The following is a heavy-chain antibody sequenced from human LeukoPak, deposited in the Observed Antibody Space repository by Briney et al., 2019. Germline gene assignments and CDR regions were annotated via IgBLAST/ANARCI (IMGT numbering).Heavy chain of an antibody. CDR3: ARVPDDYGDYRYGMDV. CDR1: GGSISSGDYY. V-gene: IGHV4-30-4*01. CDR2: IYYSGST. D-gene: IGHD4-17*01. Sequence: SQTLSLTCTVSGGSISSGDYYWSWIRQPPGKGLEWIGYIYYSGSTYYNPSLKSRVTISVDTSKNQFSPKLSSVTAADTAVYYCARVPDDYGDYRYGMDVWGQGTTVTVSS. J-gene: IGHJ6*02.